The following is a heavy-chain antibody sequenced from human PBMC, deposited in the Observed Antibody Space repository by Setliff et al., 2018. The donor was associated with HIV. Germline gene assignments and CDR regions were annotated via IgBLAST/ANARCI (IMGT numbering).Heavy chain of an antibody. Sequence: KPSETLSLTCAVYGGSFSGYCWNWIRQPPGKGLEWIGEINHSGSTNYNPSLKSRVTISVDTSKNQFSLKLNSVTAADTAVYYCARGTFSGPDYWGQGTLVTVSS. CDR2: INHSGST. V-gene: IGHV4-34*01. D-gene: IGHD1-26*01. J-gene: IGHJ4*02. CDR3: ARGTFSGPDY. CDR1: GGSFSGYC.